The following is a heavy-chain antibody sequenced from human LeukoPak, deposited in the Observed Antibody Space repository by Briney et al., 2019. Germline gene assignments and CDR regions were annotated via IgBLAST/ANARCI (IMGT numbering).Heavy chain of an antibody. CDR1: GGSFSGYY. V-gene: IGHV4-34*01. CDR2: INHSGST. J-gene: IGHJ4*02. Sequence: SETLSLTCAVYGGSFSGYYWSWIRQPPGKGLEWIGEINHSGSTNYNPSLKSRVTISADMSKNQFSLKFNSVTAADTAVYYCAVGGYNNIGYRVGIDYWGQGTLVTVSS. CDR3: AVGGYNNIGYRVGIDY. D-gene: IGHD5-12*01.